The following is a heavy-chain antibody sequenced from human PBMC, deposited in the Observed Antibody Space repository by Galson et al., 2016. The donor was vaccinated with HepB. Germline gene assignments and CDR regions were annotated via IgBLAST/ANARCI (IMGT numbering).Heavy chain of an antibody. D-gene: IGHD3-10*01. CDR3: ARDSRRDYFSGSSAFDY. CDR1: GYTFTNYG. CDR2: ISVYKGDRNT. J-gene: IGHJ4*02. Sequence: SVKVSCKASGYTFTNYGISWVRQAPGQGLEWMGWISVYKGDRNTNYAQKFKGRVTVTIDTSTSTAYMELRSLRSDATAVYYCARDSRRDYFSGSSAFDYWGQGTLVTVSS. V-gene: IGHV1-18*04.